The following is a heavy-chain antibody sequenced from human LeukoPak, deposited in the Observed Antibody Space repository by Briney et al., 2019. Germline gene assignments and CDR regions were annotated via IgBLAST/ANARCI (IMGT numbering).Heavy chain of an antibody. Sequence: SETLSLTCAVSGYSITTGYYWGWIRQPPGKGLEWIGTIYHSGSTYNNPSLKSRVTIAVDTCKNQFSLSLRSVTAADTAVYYCARTYGSGSGFDYWGQGTLVTVSS. CDR1: GYSITTGYY. V-gene: IGHV4-38-2*01. CDR3: ARTYGSGSGFDY. J-gene: IGHJ4*02. CDR2: IYHSGST. D-gene: IGHD3-10*01.